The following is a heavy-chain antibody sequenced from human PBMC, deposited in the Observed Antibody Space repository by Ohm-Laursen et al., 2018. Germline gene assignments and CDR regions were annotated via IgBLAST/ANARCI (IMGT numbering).Heavy chain of an antibody. CDR1: GGSISSYY. CDR2: IYTSGST. V-gene: IGHV4-4*07. J-gene: IGHJ4*02. D-gene: IGHD4-17*01. Sequence: GTLSLTCAVSGGSISSYYWSWIRQPAGKGLEWIGRIYTSGSTNYNPSLKSRVTMSVDTSKNQFSLKLSSVTAADTAVYYCARVPNDYGDYYFDYWGQGTLVTVSS. CDR3: ARVPNDYGDYYFDY.